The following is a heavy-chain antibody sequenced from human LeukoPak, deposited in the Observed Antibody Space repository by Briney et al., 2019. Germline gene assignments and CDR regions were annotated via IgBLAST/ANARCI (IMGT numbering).Heavy chain of an antibody. D-gene: IGHD6-13*01. CDR2: INAGNGNT. CDR3: ATRRRDGYSSSWYYFDY. V-gene: IGHV1-3*01. Sequence: ASVKVSCKASGYTFTSYAMHWVRQAPGQRLEWMGWINAGNGNTKYSQKFQGRVTITADESTSTAYMELSSLRSEDTAVYYCATRRRDGYSSSWYYFDYWGQGTLVTVSS. CDR1: GYTFTSYA. J-gene: IGHJ4*02.